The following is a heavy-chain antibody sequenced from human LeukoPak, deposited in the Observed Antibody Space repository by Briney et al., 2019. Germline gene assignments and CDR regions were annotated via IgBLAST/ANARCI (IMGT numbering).Heavy chain of an antibody. Sequence: PGGSLRLSCAASGFTFSSYWMHWVRQAPGKGLVWVSRINTDGSSTSYADSVKGRFTISRDNAESSLYLQMNSLRAEDTAVYYCARDYKSPDFWAGYPPYHHDHWGQGTLVTVSS. CDR3: ARDYKSPDFWAGYPPYHHDH. V-gene: IGHV3-74*01. J-gene: IGHJ4*02. D-gene: IGHD3/OR15-3a*01. CDR1: GFTFSSYW. CDR2: INTDGSST.